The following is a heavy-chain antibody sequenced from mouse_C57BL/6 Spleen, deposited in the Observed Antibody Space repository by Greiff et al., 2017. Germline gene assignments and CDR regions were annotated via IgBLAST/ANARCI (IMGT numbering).Heavy chain of an antibody. CDR1: GYTFTSYW. D-gene: IGHD1-1*01. J-gene: IGHJ2*01. CDR2: IDPSDSYT. Sequence: QVQLQQPGAELVMPGASVKLSCKASGYTFTSYWMHWVKQRPGQGLEWIGEIDPSDSYTNYNQKFKGKSTLTVDKSSSTAYMQLSSLTSEDSAVYSCARSLRTVNYFDYWGQGTTLTVSS. V-gene: IGHV1-69*01. CDR3: ARSLRTVNYFDY.